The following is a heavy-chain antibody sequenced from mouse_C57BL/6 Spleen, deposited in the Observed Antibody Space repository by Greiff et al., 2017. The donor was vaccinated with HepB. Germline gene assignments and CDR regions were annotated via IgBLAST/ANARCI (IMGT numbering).Heavy chain of an antibody. D-gene: IGHD2-4*01. CDR1: GYTFTSYW. CDR3: AAYYDYDVYAMDY. V-gene: IGHV1-7*01. J-gene: IGHJ4*01. Sequence: VQLQQSGAELAKPGASVKLSCKASGYTFTSYWMHWVKQRPGQGLEWIGYINPSSGYTKYNQKFKDKATLTADKSSSTAYMQLSSLTYEDSAVYYCAAYYDYDVYAMDYWGQGTSVTVSS. CDR2: INPSSGYT.